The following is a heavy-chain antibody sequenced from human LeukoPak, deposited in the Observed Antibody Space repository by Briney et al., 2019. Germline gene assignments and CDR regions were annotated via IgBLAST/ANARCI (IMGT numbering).Heavy chain of an antibody. D-gene: IGHD5-18*01. V-gene: IGHV5-51*01. J-gene: IGHJ5*02. CDR3: ACREFYSPWPGP. CDR1: GFSFTIYW. Sequence: GESLMISCKGFGFSFTIYWIGGVRQTAGKGLKWMGVIYPGDSRVRYNPSFEGQVTISADKSISTAYLQWSSLKASDTAMYYCACREFYSPWPGPWGRGTLVTVSS. CDR2: IYPGDSRV.